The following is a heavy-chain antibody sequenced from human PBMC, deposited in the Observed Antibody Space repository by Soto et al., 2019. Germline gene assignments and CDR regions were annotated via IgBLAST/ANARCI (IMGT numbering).Heavy chain of an antibody. CDR1: GDTFTNYA. D-gene: IGHD3-16*02. J-gene: IGHJ4*02. CDR3: ARDPSRRGNYRPFDY. V-gene: IGHV1-3*01. CDR2: INAGNVNT. Sequence: QVQLVQSGAEVKKPGAAVKVSCKASGDTFTNYAMHWVRQAPGQRLEWMGWINAGNVNTKYSQKFQGRVTITRDTPASTADIEPSSMRSKATAVYYCARDPSRRGNYRPFDYWGQGTLVTVSS.